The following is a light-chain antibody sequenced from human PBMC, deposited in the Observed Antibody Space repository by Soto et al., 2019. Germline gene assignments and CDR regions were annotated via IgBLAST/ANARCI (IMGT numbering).Light chain of an antibody. CDR1: PGISNY. J-gene: IGKJ4*01. CDR3: QKYTNVPA. V-gene: IGKV1-27*01. Sequence: DIQMTQSPSSLSASVGDRVTITCRASPGISNYLAWYQQIPGKVPKLLISAASTLQSGVPSRFSGSGSGTDFTLTISSLQPEDFATYYCQKYTNVPAFGGGTKVDIK. CDR2: AAS.